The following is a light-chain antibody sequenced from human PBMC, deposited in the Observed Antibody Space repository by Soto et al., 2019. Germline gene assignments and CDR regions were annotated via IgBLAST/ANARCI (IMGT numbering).Light chain of an antibody. Sequence: PGERATLSCWASQSLRSSYLAWYQRKPGQAPRLLMFGASRRATGIADRFNGSGSGTDFILTISRLEPEDVAVDYCQQHGTSPYTFGQGTVLEIK. CDR1: QSLRSSY. CDR2: GAS. J-gene: IGKJ2*01. V-gene: IGKV3-20*01. CDR3: QQHGTSPYT.